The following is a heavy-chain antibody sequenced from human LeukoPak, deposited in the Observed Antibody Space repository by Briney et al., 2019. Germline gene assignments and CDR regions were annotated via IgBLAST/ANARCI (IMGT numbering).Heavy chain of an antibody. CDR1: GFTFSSYA. J-gene: IGHJ4*02. D-gene: IGHD6-6*01. CDR3: AKDSSYSFDY. CDR2: ISASGGA. V-gene: IGHV3-23*01. Sequence: GGSLRLSCAASGFTFSSYAMSWVRQAPGKGLEWVSVISASGGAYHADSVKGRFTISRDNSNNTLYLQMNSLRAEDTAVYYCAKDSSYSFDYWGQGTLVTVSS.